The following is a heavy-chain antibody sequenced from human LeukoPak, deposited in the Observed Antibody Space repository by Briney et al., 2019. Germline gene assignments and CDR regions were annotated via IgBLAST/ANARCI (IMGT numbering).Heavy chain of an antibody. CDR3: AREARGSGRDFDY. CDR1: GFSFSDFY. V-gene: IGHV3-11*01. CDR2: IGTRSDPI. J-gene: IGHJ4*02. Sequence: GGSLRLSCAASGFSFSDFYMSWIRQAPGMGLEWISYIGTRSDPIYYADSVKGRFTISRDDAKNSLYLQTNSLRDEDTAVYFCAREARGSGRDFDYWGQGILVTVSS. D-gene: IGHD1-26*01.